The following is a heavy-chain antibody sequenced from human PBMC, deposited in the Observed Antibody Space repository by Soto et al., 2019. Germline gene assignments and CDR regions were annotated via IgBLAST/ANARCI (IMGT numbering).Heavy chain of an antibody. CDR1: GGSISSYY. Sequence: SETLSLTCTVSGGSISSYYWSWIRQPPGKGLEWIGYIYYSGSTNYNPSLKSRVTISVDTSKNQFSLKLSSVTAADTAVYYCARVGEAAAGSDAFDIWGQGTMVTVSS. CDR2: IYYSGST. J-gene: IGHJ3*02. CDR3: ARVGEAAAGSDAFDI. V-gene: IGHV4-59*01. D-gene: IGHD6-13*01.